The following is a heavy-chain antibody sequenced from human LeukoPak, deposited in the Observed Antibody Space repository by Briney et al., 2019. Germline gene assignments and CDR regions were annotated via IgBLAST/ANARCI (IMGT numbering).Heavy chain of an antibody. CDR3: ARAAATGAASFYYMDV. Sequence: PGGSLGLSCAASGFTFSSYAFHWVRQAPGKGLEYVSAISSNGGRTYYANSVKGRFSISRDNSKNTLYLQMGSLRTGDMGVYYCARAAATGAASFYYMDVWGKGTTVTVSS. CDR2: ISSNGGRT. CDR1: GFTFSSYA. D-gene: IGHD1-26*01. J-gene: IGHJ6*03. V-gene: IGHV3-64*01.